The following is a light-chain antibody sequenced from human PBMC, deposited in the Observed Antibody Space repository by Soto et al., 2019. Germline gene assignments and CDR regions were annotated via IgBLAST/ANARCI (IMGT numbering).Light chain of an antibody. CDR2: GAS. CDR1: QSVSSEK. Sequence: EIVLTQSPGTLSLSPGERASLSCRASQSVSSEKLAWYQQKPGQAPRLLIFGASGRATGIPERFSGSGSGTDFSLTISRLEPEDSAVYYCQQYNNWPSITFGQGTRLEIK. CDR3: QQYNNWPSIT. J-gene: IGKJ5*01. V-gene: IGKV3-20*01.